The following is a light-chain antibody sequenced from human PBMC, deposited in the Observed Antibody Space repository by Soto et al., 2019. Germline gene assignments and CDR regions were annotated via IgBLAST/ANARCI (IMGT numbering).Light chain of an antibody. CDR1: QSVASN. CDR3: QQYHNWPPQYT. Sequence: EIVMTQSPASLSASPGDGATLSCRASQSVASNVAWYQQKPGQGPRLLIHGASTRAVGVPARFSGSGSGTDFTLTIISLQSEDFVVYYCQQYHNWPPQYTFGQGTKLQIK. J-gene: IGKJ2*01. V-gene: IGKV3-15*01. CDR2: GAS.